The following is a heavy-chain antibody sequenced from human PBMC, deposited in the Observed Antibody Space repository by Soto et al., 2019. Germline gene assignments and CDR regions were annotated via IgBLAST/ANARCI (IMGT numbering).Heavy chain of an antibody. CDR1: GGTFSSYA. J-gene: IGHJ6*02. D-gene: IGHD3-10*01. CDR3: ARDGIGGGYYYYGMDV. CDR2: IIPIFGTA. Sequence: QVQLVQSGAEVKKPGSSVKVSCKASGGTFSSYAISWVRQAPGQGLEWMGGIIPIFGTANYAQKFQGRVTITADKSTSTAYRELGSLRSEDTAVYYCARDGIGGGYYYYGMDVWGQGTTVTVSS. V-gene: IGHV1-69*06.